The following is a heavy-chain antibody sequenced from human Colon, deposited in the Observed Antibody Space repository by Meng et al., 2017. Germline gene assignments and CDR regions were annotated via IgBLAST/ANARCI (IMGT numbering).Heavy chain of an antibody. Sequence: QVQLQGSGPGPLGPSGTLALTCEVSGGSISRSQWWSWVRQPPGKGLEWIGQIYLGGSPAYSPSLESRITMSVDKSNNQFSLRLRSVTAADTAVYYCARHGGWHFDYWGQGTLVTVSS. V-gene: IGHV4-4*02. CDR3: ARHGGWHFDY. CDR1: GGSISRSQW. CDR2: IYLGGSP. D-gene: IGHD6-19*01. J-gene: IGHJ4*02.